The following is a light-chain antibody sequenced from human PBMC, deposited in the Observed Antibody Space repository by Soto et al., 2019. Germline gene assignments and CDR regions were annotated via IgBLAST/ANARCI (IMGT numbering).Light chain of an antibody. CDR1: SSNIVSNY. V-gene: IGLV1-47*01. J-gene: IGLJ1*01. Sequence: QSVLTQPPSASGTPGQRVTISCSGSSSNIVSNYVFWYQQLRGTAPKLLIYRNSQRPSGVPDRFSGSKSGTSASLAISGLRSEDEADYYCAAWDDSLIGYVFGTGTKVTVL. CDR2: RNS. CDR3: AAWDDSLIGYV.